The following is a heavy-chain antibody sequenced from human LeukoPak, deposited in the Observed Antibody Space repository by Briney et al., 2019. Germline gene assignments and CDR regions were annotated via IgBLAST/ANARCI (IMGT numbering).Heavy chain of an antibody. J-gene: IGHJ5*02. D-gene: IGHD2-21*01. Sequence: GGSLRLSCAASGFTFSSYGMHWVRQAPGKGLEWVAFIRYDGSNKYYADSVKGRFTISRDNSKNTLYLQMNSLRAEDTAVYYCAKVREAYCGGDCYPFDPWGQGTLVTVSS. V-gene: IGHV3-30*02. CDR1: GFTFSSYG. CDR3: AKVREAYCGGDCYPFDP. CDR2: IRYDGSNK.